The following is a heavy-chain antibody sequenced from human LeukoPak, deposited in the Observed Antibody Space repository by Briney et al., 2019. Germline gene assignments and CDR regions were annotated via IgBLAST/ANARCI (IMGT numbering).Heavy chain of an antibody. CDR3: AKFKDTAMVTVDH. J-gene: IGHJ4*02. CDR2: IYYSGST. Sequence: SETLSLTCTVSGGSISSSSYYWGWIRQPPGKGLEWIGSIYYSGSTYYNPSLKSRVTISVDTSKNQFSLKLSSVTAADTAVYYCAKFKDTAMVTVDHWGQGTLVTVSS. CDR1: GGSISSSSYY. V-gene: IGHV4-39*01. D-gene: IGHD5-18*01.